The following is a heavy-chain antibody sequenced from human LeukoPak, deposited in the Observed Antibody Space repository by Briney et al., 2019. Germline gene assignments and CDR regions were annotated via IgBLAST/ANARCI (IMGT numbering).Heavy chain of an antibody. Sequence: PSETLSLTCTVSGGSISSYYWSWIWQPPGKGLEWNGYIYYIGSTNYNPSLKSRVTISVDTSKNQFSLKLSSVTAADTAVYYCARATPPDLTGTTFWFDPWGQGTLVTVSS. CDR2: IYYIGST. CDR3: ARATPPDLTGTTFWFDP. CDR1: GGSISSYY. V-gene: IGHV4-59*01. J-gene: IGHJ5*02. D-gene: IGHD1-7*01.